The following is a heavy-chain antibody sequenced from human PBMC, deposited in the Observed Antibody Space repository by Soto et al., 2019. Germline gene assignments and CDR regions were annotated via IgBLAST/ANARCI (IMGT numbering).Heavy chain of an antibody. Sequence: PGGSLRLSCAASGFTFSSYAMSWVRQAPGKGLEWVSAISGSGGSTYYADSVKGRFTISRDNSKNTLYLQMNSLRAEDTAVYYWAKDILYDFWSLKIRVGAFDIWGQGTMVTVSS. J-gene: IGHJ3*02. D-gene: IGHD3-3*01. CDR2: ISGSGGST. V-gene: IGHV3-23*01. CDR3: AKDILYDFWSLKIRVGAFDI. CDR1: GFTFSSYA.